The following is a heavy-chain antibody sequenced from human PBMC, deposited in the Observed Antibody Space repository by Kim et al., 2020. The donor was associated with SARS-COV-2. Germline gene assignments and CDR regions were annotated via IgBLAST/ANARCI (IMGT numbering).Heavy chain of an antibody. CDR3: ASDSPYYGMDV. J-gene: IGHJ6*02. CDR2: ST. V-gene: IGHV3-53*04. Sequence: STTSANHVKGRYTITRHTSKNRLYLQMDCLRAEDTAVYYCASDSPYYGMDVWGQGTTVTVSS.